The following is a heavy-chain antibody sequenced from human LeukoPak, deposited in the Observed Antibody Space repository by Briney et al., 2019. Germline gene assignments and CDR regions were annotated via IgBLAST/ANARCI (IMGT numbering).Heavy chain of an antibody. CDR2: ITGTGGR. CDR1: GFTLTNHG. CDR3: AKDYCRDGNCPFPFLDF. Sequence: GGSLRLSCAVSGFTLTNHGVSWVRQAPGKGLEWVSIITGTGGRYYGDSVKGRFILSRDNSKNTVYMQMSSLRAEDTATYYCAKDYCRDGNCPFPFLDFWGQRTLVTVSS. J-gene: IGHJ4*02. V-gene: IGHV3-23*01. D-gene: IGHD2-15*01.